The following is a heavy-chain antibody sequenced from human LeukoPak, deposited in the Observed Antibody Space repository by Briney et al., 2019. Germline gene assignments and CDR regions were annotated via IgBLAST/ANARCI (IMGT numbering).Heavy chain of an antibody. D-gene: IGHD5-12*01. CDR1: GYTFINYG. CDR2: ISVYNGQT. J-gene: IGHJ4*02. V-gene: IGHV1-18*01. Sequence: ASVKVSCKASGYTFINYGIGWVRQAPRQGLEWMGWISVYNGQTNYAQKFQGRVTMTADTSTATAYMELRSLRSDDTAVYYCARDGFFDYWGQGTLVTVSS. CDR3: ARDGFFDY.